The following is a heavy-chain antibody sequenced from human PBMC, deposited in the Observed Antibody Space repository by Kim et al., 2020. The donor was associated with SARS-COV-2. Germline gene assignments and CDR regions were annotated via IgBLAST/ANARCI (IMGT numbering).Heavy chain of an antibody. Sequence: KIQGRVTINADESTSTDYMELSSLRSEDTAVYYCARADIAAAGTPRAFDIWGQGTMVTVSS. V-gene: IGHV1-69*01. CDR3: ARADIAAAGTPRAFDI. D-gene: IGHD6-13*01. J-gene: IGHJ3*02.